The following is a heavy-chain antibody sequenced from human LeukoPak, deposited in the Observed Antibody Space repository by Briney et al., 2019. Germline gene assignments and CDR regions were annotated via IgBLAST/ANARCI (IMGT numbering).Heavy chain of an antibody. CDR1: GGTFSSYA. V-gene: IGHV3-30*04. J-gene: IGHJ4*02. Sequence: SCKASGGTFSSYAISWVRQAPGKGLEWVAVIPNDRRNNYYADSVKGRFTISRDNSKNTLYLQMNNLRAEDTAMYYCARDRYPAAREFDYWGQETLVTVSS. D-gene: IGHD2-2*01. CDR2: IPNDRRNN. CDR3: ARDRYPAAREFDY.